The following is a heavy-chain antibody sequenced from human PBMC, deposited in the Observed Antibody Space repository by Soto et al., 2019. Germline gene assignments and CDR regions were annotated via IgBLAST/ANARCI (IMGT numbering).Heavy chain of an antibody. Sequence: QVQLVQSGAEVKKPGASVKVSCKASGYTFTSYAMHWVRQAPGQRLEWMGWINAGNGNTKYSQKFQGRVTITRYTTGISACLGMGRLRAEDMAVHYCASQRCQLPGRYYSMDVWCQGATVTVA. V-gene: IGHV1-3*01. CDR3: ASQRCQLPGRYYSMDV. D-gene: IGHD2-2*01. CDR1: GYTFTSYA. CDR2: INAGNGNT. J-gene: IGHJ6*02.